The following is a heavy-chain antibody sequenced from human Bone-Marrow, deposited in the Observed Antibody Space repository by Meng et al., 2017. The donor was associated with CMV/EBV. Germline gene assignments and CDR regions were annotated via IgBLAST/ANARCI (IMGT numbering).Heavy chain of an antibody. CDR1: GFTYSSYV. CDR2: IWYDGSNK. CDR3: AKQAIAGGYFYYGMDV. D-gene: IGHD2/OR15-2a*01. J-gene: IGHJ6*01. V-gene: IGHV3-33*06. Sequence: GESPKLPCPASGFTYSSYVMHWVRQAPGKGLEWVAVIWYDGSNKHYADSVKGRFTITRDNSKNTLHLQRNSLKAEDTAVYYCAKQAIAGGYFYYGMDVWGQGTTVTVYS.